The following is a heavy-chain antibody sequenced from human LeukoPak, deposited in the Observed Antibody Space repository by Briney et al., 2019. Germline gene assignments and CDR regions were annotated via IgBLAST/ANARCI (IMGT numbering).Heavy chain of an antibody. Sequence: GGSLRLSCTASGFIFRDYYMSWIRQAPGKGLEWVSYISRSDTTIYYADSVRGRFTISRDNAKNSLYLQMNSLRVEDTAVYYCAGGNPVSGTYGGVSPVPKGGQEPRVTAS. CDR1: GFIFRDYY. V-gene: IGHV3-11*04. D-gene: IGHD1-26*01. J-gene: IGHJ4*02. CDR2: ISRSDTTI. CDR3: AGGNPVSGTYGGVSPVPK.